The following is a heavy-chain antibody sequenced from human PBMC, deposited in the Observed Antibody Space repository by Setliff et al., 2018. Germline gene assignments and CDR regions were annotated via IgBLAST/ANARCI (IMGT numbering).Heavy chain of an antibody. CDR2: ISAQDGNT. CDR3: VRSSAPQVVLAADFDF. Sequence: ASVKVSCKASGYSFLCYGITWVRQAPGQGLEWMGWISAQDGNTIYAQNFQGRVTMTTDTSTSTAYMELRSLRSDDTAVYYCVRSSAPQVVLAADFDFWGQGTPVTVSS. V-gene: IGHV1-18*01. J-gene: IGHJ4*02. D-gene: IGHD6-19*01. CDR1: GYSFLCYG.